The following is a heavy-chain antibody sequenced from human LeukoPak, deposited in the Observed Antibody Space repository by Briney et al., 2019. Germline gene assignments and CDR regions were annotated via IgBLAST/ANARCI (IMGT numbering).Heavy chain of an antibody. V-gene: IGHV1-8*03. J-gene: IGHJ5*02. D-gene: IGHD2-2*01. CDR3: ARGARVPAAMDLNWFDP. Sequence: ASVKVSCKASGYTFTSYDINWVRQATGQGLEWMGWMNPNSGNTGYAQKFQGRVTITRNTSISTAYMELSSLRSEDTAVYYCARGARVPAAMDLNWFDPWGQGTLVTVSS. CDR1: GYTFTSYD. CDR2: MNPNSGNT.